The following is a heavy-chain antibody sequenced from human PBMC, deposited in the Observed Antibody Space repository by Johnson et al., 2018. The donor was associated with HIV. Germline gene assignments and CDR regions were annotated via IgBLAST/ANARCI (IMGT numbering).Heavy chain of an antibody. CDR1: GFTVSSNY. J-gene: IGHJ3*02. Sequence: QVQLLESGGGLVQPGGSLRLSCAASGFTVSSNYMSWVRQDPGKGLEWVAFIWYDGTNQYYADSVKGRSTISRDNFKKTVHLQMNSLRAEDTAVYYCARSSTVVTPHDIWGQGTMVTVSS. CDR2: IWYDGTNQ. V-gene: IGHV3-33*08. CDR3: ARSSTVVTPHDI. D-gene: IGHD4-23*01.